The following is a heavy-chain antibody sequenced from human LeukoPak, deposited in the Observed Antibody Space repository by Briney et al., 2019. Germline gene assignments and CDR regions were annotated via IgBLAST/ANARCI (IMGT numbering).Heavy chain of an antibody. CDR3: ARVNTPVATFDY. Sequence: PSETLSLTCTVSGYSISSTYYGGWIRQPPGKGLGWIATISHSGSTYYHPSLKSRVAISIDTSKNQFSLKLSSVTAADTAIYYCARVNTPVATFDYWGQGTLVTVSS. D-gene: IGHD5-18*01. CDR1: GYSISSTYY. CDR2: ISHSGST. J-gene: IGHJ4*02. V-gene: IGHV4-38-2*02.